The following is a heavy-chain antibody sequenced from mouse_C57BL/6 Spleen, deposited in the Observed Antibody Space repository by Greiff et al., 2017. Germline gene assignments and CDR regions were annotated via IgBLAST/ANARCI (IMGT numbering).Heavy chain of an antibody. Sequence: EVKLMESGGGLVKPGGSLKLSCAASGFTFSSYTMSWVRQTPEKRLEWVATISGGGGNTYYPDSVKGRFTISRDNAKNTLYLQMSSLRSEDTALYYCARKGGNSNYFDYWGQGTTLTVSS. CDR3: ARKGGNSNYFDY. CDR2: ISGGGGNT. J-gene: IGHJ2*01. V-gene: IGHV5-9*01. CDR1: GFTFSSYT. D-gene: IGHD2-1*01.